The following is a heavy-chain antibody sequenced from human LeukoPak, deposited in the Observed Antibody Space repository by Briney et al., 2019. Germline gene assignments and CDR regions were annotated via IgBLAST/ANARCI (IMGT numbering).Heavy chain of an antibody. D-gene: IGHD3-9*01. CDR2: INPNSGGT. CDR3: AKELRSFDWEIEY. CDR1: GYTFTDYY. J-gene: IGHJ4*02. Sequence: ASVKVSCKASGYTFTDYYIHWVRQAPGQGLEWMGWINPNSGGTNYAQKFQGRVTMTRDTSISTAYMEPSRLRSDDTAVYYCAKELRSFDWEIEYWGQGTLLTVSS. V-gene: IGHV1-2*02.